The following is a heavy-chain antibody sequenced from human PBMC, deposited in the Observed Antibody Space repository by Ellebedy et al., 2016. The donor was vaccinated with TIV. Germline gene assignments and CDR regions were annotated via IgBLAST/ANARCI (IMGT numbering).Heavy chain of an antibody. D-gene: IGHD3-10*01. CDR1: GFTFSSYW. CDR2: IKQDGSEK. V-gene: IGHV3-7*02. J-gene: IGHJ4*02. Sequence: GGSLRLSCAAPGFTFSSYWMSWVRQAPGKGLEWVANIKQDGSEKYYVDSVKGRFTISRDNAKNSLYLQMNSLRAEDTAVYYCASTMVRGVIKPHWGQGTLVTVSS. CDR3: ASTMVRGVIKPH.